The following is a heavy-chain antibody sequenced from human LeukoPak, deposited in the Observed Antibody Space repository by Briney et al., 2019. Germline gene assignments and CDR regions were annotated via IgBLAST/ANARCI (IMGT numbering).Heavy chain of an antibody. CDR2: ISGSGGST. J-gene: IGHJ4*02. D-gene: IGHD3-22*01. CDR1: GFTFSSHA. CDR3: AKGSITMIVVVAFDY. V-gene: IGHV3-23*01. Sequence: GSLRLSCAASGFTFSSHAMTWVRQAPGKGLDWVSGISGSGGSTYYADSVKGRFTISRDNSKNTLYLQMNSLRAEDTAVYYCAKGSITMIVVVAFDYWGQGTLVTVSS.